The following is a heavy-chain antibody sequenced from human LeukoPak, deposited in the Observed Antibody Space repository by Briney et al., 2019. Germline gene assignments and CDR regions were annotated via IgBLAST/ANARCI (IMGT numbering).Heavy chain of an antibody. CDR2: INSDGSST. CDR1: GFTFSSYW. Sequence: GGSLRLSCAASGFTFSSYWMHWVRQAPGKGLVWVSRINSDGSSTSYADSVKGRFTISRDDAKNTLYLQMNSLRAEDTVVYYCARGRSSSWYGWFDPWGQGTLVTVSS. J-gene: IGHJ5*02. V-gene: IGHV3-74*01. CDR3: ARGRSSSWYGWFDP. D-gene: IGHD6-13*01.